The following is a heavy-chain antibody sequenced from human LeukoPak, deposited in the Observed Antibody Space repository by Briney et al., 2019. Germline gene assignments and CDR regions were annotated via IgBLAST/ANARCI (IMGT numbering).Heavy chain of an antibody. D-gene: IGHD3-9*01. V-gene: IGHV4-39*07. J-gene: IGHJ3*02. CDR2: IYYSGST. CDR1: GGSISSSSYY. Sequence: PSETLSLTCTVSGGSISSSSYYWGWIRQPPGKGLEWIGSIYYSGSTYYNPSLKSRVTISVDTSKNQFSLKLSSVTAADTAVYYCAREGGEFLTAYFHPPSDDVDIWGQGTMVTVSS. CDR3: AREGGEFLTAYFHPPSDDVDI.